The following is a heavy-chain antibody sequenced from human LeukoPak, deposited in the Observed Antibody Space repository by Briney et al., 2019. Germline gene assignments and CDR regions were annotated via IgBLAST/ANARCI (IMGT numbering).Heavy chain of an antibody. D-gene: IGHD6-19*01. V-gene: IGHV3-11*01. Sequence: GGSLRLSCAASGFTFSDYYMSWIRQAPGKGLEWVSYISGSSTTISYADSVKGRFTISRDNSKNTLYLQMNSLRAEDTAVYYCARAGSGWYGNWYFDLWGRGTLVTVSS. CDR1: GFTFSDYY. CDR2: ISGSSTTI. J-gene: IGHJ2*01. CDR3: ARAGSGWYGNWYFDL.